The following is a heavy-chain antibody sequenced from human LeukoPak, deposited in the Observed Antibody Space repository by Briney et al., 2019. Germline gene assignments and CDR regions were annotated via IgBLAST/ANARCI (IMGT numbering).Heavy chain of an antibody. CDR3: TREDGRYSRSPGFDY. J-gene: IGHJ4*02. CDR1: GFTFSSYA. V-gene: IGHV3-23*01. D-gene: IGHD1-26*01. CDR2: ISGRGGST. Sequence: LSGGSLTLSCAPSGFTFSSYAMSWVRHAPGGGLEWVSAISGRGGSTYYADSGEGRFTISRDNAKHSLYLQMNSLRAEGTALYSCTREDGRYSRSPGFDYWGQGNLVTVSS.